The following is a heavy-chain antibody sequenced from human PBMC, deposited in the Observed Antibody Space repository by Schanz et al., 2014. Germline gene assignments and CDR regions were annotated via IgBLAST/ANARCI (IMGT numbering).Heavy chain of an antibody. CDR3: ARDGGRDGYNLAFDV. J-gene: IGHJ3*01. V-gene: IGHV3-23*04. CDR1: GFTFSSYG. CDR2: LSDTGRGT. D-gene: IGHD5-12*01. Sequence: EVQLVESGGGLVKPGGSLRLSCAASGFTFSSYGMNWVRQAPGKGLEWVSALSDTGRGTYYADSVKGRFTISRDNSKNMLYLQMNSLRAEDTAVYFCARDGGRDGYNLAFDVWGQGTLVTVSS.